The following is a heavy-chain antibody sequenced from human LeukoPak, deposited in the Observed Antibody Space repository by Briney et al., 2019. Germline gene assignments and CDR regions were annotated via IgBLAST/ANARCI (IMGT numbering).Heavy chain of an antibody. Sequence: QPGGSLRLSCAASGLTFSNAWMTWVRQAPGKGLEWVGRIKSKTDGGTTDYAAPVKGRFTISRDDSKNTLYLQMNSLKTEDAAVYYCTTKYYYGSGNYYKTFDYWGQGTLVTVSS. CDR3: TTKYYYGSGNYYKTFDY. CDR1: GLTFSNAW. D-gene: IGHD3-10*01. CDR2: IKSKTDGGTT. J-gene: IGHJ4*02. V-gene: IGHV3-15*01.